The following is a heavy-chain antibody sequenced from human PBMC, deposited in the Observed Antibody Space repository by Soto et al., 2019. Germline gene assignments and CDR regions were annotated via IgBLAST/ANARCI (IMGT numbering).Heavy chain of an antibody. CDR2: IKQDGSEK. D-gene: IGHD2-15*01. CDR1: GFTFSSYW. Sequence: EVQLVESGGGLVQPGGSLGLSCAASGFTFSSYWMSWVRQAPGKGLEWVANIKQDGSEKYYVDSVKGRFTISRDNAKNSLYLQMNSLRAEDTAVYYCARDIRPRYCSGGSCYRYNWFDPWGQGTLVTVSS. V-gene: IGHV3-7*01. J-gene: IGHJ5*02. CDR3: ARDIRPRYCSGGSCYRYNWFDP.